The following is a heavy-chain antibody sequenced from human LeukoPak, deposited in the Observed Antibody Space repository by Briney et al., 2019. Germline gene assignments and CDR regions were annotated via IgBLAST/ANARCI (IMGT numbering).Heavy chain of an antibody. V-gene: IGHV1-2*02. Sequence: GASVKVSCKASGYTFTGYYMHWVRQAPGQGLEWMGWINPNSGGTNYAQKFQGRVTMTRDTSISTAYMELSRLRSDDTAVYYCARDRPLLWFGIPKMELAFDIWGQGTMVTVSS. CDR2: INPNSGGT. CDR1: GYTFTGYY. CDR3: ARDRPLLWFGIPKMELAFDI. J-gene: IGHJ3*02. D-gene: IGHD3-10*01.